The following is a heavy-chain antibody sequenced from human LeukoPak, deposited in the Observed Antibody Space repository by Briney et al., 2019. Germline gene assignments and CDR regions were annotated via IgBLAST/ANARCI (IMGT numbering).Heavy chain of an antibody. CDR1: GFTFSSYD. D-gene: IGHD4-23*01. J-gene: IGHJ4*02. Sequence: GGSLRLSCAGSGFTFSSYDMNWVRQAPGRGLEWVSLIYSGGTTYYADSVKGRFTISRDNSKNTLYLQMNSLRAEDTAVYYCARRAGGYSHPYDYWGQGILVTVSS. CDR2: IYSGGTT. V-gene: IGHV3-53*01. CDR3: ARRAGGYSHPYDY.